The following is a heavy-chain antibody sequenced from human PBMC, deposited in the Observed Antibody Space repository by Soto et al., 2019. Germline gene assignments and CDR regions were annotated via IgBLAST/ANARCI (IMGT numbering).Heavy chain of an antibody. CDR2: INPADSDI. V-gene: IGHV5-51*01. J-gene: IGHJ5*01. CDR3: TRPQSSGWYDF. D-gene: IGHD3-22*01. Sequence: PGESLKISCKGSGYSFITHWIAWVRQMPGEGLEWMGIINPADSDIRYSPSFQGQVTISVDKSINTAYLQWSSLKASDTATYYRTRPQSSGWYDFWGQGTLVTVSS. CDR1: GYSFITHW.